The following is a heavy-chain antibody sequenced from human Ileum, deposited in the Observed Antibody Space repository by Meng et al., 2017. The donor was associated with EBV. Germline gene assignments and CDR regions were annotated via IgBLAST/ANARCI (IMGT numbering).Heavy chain of an antibody. CDR2: IHHSGTT. Sequence: HEAGPGLAQASGILSLTCAVSGDSISSNNWWSWVRQSPGKGLEWIAEIHHSGTTTYNPSLKSRVTISEDKSENHFSLKRTSVTAADTAVYYCARGSDYVWGIWGQGTLVTVSS. CDR3: ARGSDYVWGI. V-gene: IGHV4-4*02. D-gene: IGHD3-16*01. J-gene: IGHJ4*02. CDR1: GDSISSNNW.